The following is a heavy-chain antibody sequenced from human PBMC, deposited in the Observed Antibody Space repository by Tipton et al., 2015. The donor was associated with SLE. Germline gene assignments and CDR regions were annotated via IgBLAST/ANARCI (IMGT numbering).Heavy chain of an antibody. V-gene: IGHV4-61*02. CDR3: ARNLEFTGDFDY. J-gene: IGHJ4*02. D-gene: IGHD1-1*01. Sequence: TLSLTCTVTGGSISRGAYYWSWLRQPAGKGLEWIGRIYTSGSTNYHPSLKSRVTISVDTSKNQFSLKLSSVIAADTAVYYCARNLEFTGDFDYWGQGTLVTVSS. CDR2: IYTSGST. CDR1: GGSISRGAYY.